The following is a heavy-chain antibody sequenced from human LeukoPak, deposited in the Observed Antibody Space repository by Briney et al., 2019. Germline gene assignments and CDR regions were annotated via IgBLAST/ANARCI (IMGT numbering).Heavy chain of an antibody. CDR1: GLTVSSKY. CDR3: ARVGGDRVAY. V-gene: IGHV3-53*01. D-gene: IGHD4-17*01. Sequence: GGSLRLSCVASGLTVSSKYMSWVRQAPGKGLEWVSVMYNNGNKHYADSVKGRFTISRDNVKNMLYLQMSSLTPEDTAVYYCARVGGDRVAYWGQGTLVTVSS. CDR2: MYNNGNK. J-gene: IGHJ4*02.